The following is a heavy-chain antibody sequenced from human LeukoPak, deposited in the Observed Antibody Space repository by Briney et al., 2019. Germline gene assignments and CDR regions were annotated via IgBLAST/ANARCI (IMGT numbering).Heavy chain of an antibody. J-gene: IGHJ4*02. Sequence: ASVKVSCKASGYTFTGYYMHWVRQAPGQGLEWMGWINPNSGGTNYAQKFQGRVTMTRDTSISTAYMELSRLRSDDTAVYYCARGRVKMGETGTFDYWGQGTLVTVSS. CDR1: GYTFTGYY. V-gene: IGHV1-2*02. CDR3: ARGRVKMGETGTFDY. CDR2: INPNSGGT. D-gene: IGHD1-14*01.